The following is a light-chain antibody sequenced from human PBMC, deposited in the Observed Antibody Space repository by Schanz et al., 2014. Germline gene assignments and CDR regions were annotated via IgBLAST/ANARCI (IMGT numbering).Light chain of an antibody. CDR1: SSDVGGYNF. CDR3: FSYAGSNNVA. J-gene: IGLJ2*01. V-gene: IGLV2-14*03. CDR2: DVT. Sequence: QSALTQPASVSGSPGQSITISCTGTSSDVGGYNFVSWYQQHPGKAPKLIIYDVTNRPSGVSNRFSASKSGNTASLTISDLQAEDEADYYCFSYAGSNNVAFGGGTKLTVL.